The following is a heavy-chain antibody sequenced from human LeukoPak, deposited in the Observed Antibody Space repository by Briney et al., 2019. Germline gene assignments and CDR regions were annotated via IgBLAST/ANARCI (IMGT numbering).Heavy chain of an antibody. J-gene: IGHJ4*02. D-gene: IGHD3-10*01. V-gene: IGHV4-4*07. Sequence: SETLSLTCTVSGGSISSYYWSWIRQPAGKGLEWIGRIYTNGSTYYNPSLKSRVTISVDTSKNQFSLKLSSVTAADTAVYYCARGPLTYYYGSGSYYNVLSYYFDYWGQGTLVTVSS. CDR3: ARGPLTYYYGSGSYYNVLSYYFDY. CDR2: IYTNGST. CDR1: GGSISSYY.